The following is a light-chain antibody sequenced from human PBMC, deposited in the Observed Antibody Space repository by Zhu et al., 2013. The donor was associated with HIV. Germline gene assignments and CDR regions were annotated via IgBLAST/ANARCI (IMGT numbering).Light chain of an antibody. Sequence: SYELTQPPSMSVAPGKTARITCGGDNIATKSVHWYQQKPGLAPVLVIYDDSDRPSGIPERFSGSNSGNTATLTISRVEAGDEADYYCQVWDGSSDHCVFGGGTKLTVL. V-gene: IGLV3-21*04. J-gene: IGLJ3*02. CDR1: NIATKS. CDR3: QVWDGSSDHCV. CDR2: DDS.